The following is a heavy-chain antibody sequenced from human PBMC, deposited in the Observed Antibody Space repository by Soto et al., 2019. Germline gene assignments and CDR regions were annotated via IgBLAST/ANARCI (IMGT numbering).Heavy chain of an antibody. J-gene: IGHJ6*02. CDR1: GFTFSSYA. CDR3: ARDGMVAATSSNYYYGMDV. CDR2: ISYDGSNK. V-gene: IGHV3-30-3*01. D-gene: IGHD2-15*01. Sequence: PGGSLRLSCAASGFTFSSYAMHWVRQAPGKGLEWVAVISYDGSNKYYADSVKGRFTISRDNSKNTLYLQMNSLRAEDTAVYYCARDGMVAATSSNYYYGMDVWGQGTTVTVYS.